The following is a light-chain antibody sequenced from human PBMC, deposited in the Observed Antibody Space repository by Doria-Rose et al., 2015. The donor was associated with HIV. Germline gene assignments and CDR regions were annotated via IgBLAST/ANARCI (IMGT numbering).Light chain of an antibody. CDR2: DGS. V-gene: IGKV3-20*01. CDR3: HQYGTSWT. J-gene: IGKJ1*01. Sequence: EIVMTQSPGTLSLSPGERATLSCRASQSFSSTYLAWYQQKPGQAPSPLIYDGSTRATGIPDRFSASGSGKDFTLTINRLEPEDFALYYCHQYGTSWTFGQGTKVEI. CDR1: QSFSSTY.